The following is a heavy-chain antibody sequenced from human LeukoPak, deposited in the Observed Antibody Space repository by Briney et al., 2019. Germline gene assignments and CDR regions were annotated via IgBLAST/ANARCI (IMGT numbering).Heavy chain of an antibody. V-gene: IGHV4-34*01. J-gene: IGHJ4*02. Sequence: KSSETLSLTCAVYGGSFSGYYWSWIRQPPGKGLEWIGEINHSGSTNYNPSFKSRVTISVDTSKNQFSLKLSSVTAADTAVFYCATRMSAAGTSFDYWGQGTLVTVSS. CDR3: ATRMSAAGTSFDY. D-gene: IGHD6-13*01. CDR2: INHSGST. CDR1: GGSFSGYY.